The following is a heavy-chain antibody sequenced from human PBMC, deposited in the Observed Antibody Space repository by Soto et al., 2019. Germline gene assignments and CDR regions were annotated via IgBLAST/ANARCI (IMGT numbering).Heavy chain of an antibody. J-gene: IGHJ4*02. V-gene: IGHV3-23*01. CDR2: MSGSGGYT. D-gene: IGHD2-2*01. CDR3: ATFRFCTSTSCYGREGGF. Sequence: EVQLLESGGGLVQPGGSLRLSCAASGFTFSSYAMSWVRQAPGKGLEWVSTMSGSGGYTYYTDSVEGRFTIYRDNSKNTMYLQMADLRAEETAVYYCATFRFCTSTSCYGREGGFWGQGTLVTVSS. CDR1: GFTFSSYA.